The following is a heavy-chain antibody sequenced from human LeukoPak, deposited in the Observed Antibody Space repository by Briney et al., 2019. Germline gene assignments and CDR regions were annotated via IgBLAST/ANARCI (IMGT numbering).Heavy chain of an antibody. D-gene: IGHD2-15*01. CDR2: INTDTGNP. J-gene: IGHJ2*01. CDR1: GYTFTGYT. CDR3: ARAARSGETWHWHFDL. V-gene: IGHV7-4-1*02. Sequence: ASVKVSCKASGYTFTGYTLHWVRQAPGQGLEWMGWINTDTGNPTYAQAFTGRFVFSLDTSVSTTYLQISSLEAEDTAVYYCARAARSGETWHWHFDLWGRGTLVIVSS.